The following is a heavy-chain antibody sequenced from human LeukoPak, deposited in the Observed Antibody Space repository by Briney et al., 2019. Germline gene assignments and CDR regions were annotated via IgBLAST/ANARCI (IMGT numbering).Heavy chain of an antibody. D-gene: IGHD3-22*01. CDR1: GFTFSSYS. CDR3: ARGEWWLLDY. J-gene: IGHJ4*02. CDR2: ISSSSSYI. Sequence: PGGPLRLSCAASGFTFSSYSMNWVRQAPGKGLEWVSSISSSSSYIYYADSVKGRFTISRDNAKNSLYLQMNSLRAEDTAVYYCARGEWWLLDYWGQGTLVTVSS. V-gene: IGHV3-21*01.